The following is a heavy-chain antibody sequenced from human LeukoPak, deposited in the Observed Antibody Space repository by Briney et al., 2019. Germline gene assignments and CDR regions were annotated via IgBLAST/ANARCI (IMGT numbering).Heavy chain of an antibody. CDR1: GFSFSSCA. J-gene: IGHJ4*02. D-gene: IGHD5-12*01. CDR3: VKAREYSGHDPFGGY. CDR2: ISGGADST. V-gene: IGHV3-23*01. Sequence: PGGSLRLSCAASGFSFSSCAMGWVRQAPGKGPDWVSSISGGADSTYYADSVKGRFTISRDNSKNTLYLQINSLRVEDTAIYYCVKAREYSGHDPFGGYWGQGDLVTVSS.